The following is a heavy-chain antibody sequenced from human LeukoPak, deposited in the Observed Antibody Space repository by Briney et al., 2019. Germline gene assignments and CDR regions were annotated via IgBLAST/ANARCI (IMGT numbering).Heavy chain of an antibody. Sequence: ASVKVSCKASGYTFTGYYMHWVRQAPGQGLEWMGWISGYNGKTNYAQKLQGRVTMTTDTSTNTAYMELRSLRSDDTAVYYCARDAREVLLWFGELDPWGQGTLVTVSS. J-gene: IGHJ5*02. CDR2: ISGYNGKT. CDR3: ARDAREVLLWFGELDP. CDR1: GYTFTGYY. D-gene: IGHD3-10*01. V-gene: IGHV1-18*04.